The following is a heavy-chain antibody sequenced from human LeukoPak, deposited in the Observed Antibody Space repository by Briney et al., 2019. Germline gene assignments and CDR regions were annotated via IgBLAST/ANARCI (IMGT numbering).Heavy chain of an antibody. CDR3: ARTSRSSTAMGKFDY. CDR2: INPSGGST. V-gene: IGHV1-46*01. CDR1: GYTFTSYY. Sequence: ASVKVSCRASGYTFTSYYMHWVRQAPGQGLEWMGIINPSGGSTSYAQKFQGRVTMTRDTSTSTVYMELSSLRSEDTAVYHCARTSRSSTAMGKFDYWGQGTLVTVSS. D-gene: IGHD5-18*01. J-gene: IGHJ4*02.